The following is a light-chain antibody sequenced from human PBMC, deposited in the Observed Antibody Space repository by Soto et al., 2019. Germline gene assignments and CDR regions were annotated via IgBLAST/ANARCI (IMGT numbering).Light chain of an antibody. J-gene: IGKJ1*01. CDR1: QSVSSN. Sequence: EIVMTKSPATLSVSPGERATLSCRASQSVSSNLAWYQQKPGQAPSLLLYGASTRDTAIPARVSGSGSGTECTRTILSLQCEEFALYSCQQYKNWSNWTFGQGTTVEIK. V-gene: IGKV3-15*01. CDR3: QQYKNWSNWT. CDR2: GAS.